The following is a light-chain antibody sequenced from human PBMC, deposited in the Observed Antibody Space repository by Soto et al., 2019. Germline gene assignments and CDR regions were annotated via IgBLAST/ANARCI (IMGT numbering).Light chain of an antibody. CDR1: SSHIGRNT. V-gene: IGLV1-44*01. CDR3: AAWDDSLNGVV. CDR2: SND. J-gene: IGLJ2*01. Sequence: QSVVTQPPSASGTPGQRGTIACSGSSSHIGRNTVHWYQQLPGTTPKLLIYSNDQRPSGVPDRFSGSKSGSSASLAISGLQSEDEADYYCAAWDDSLNGVVFGGGTKLTVL.